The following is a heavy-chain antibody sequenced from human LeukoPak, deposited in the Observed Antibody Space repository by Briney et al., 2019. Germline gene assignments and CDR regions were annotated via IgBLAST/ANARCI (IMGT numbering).Heavy chain of an antibody. CDR1: GYTFTSYG. Sequence: ASVKVSCKASGYTFTSYGISWVRQAPGQGLEWMGWISAYNGNTNYAQKLQGRVTMTTDTSASTAYMELRSLRSDDTAVYYCARVERAGISRYFDWLSNPFDYWGQGTLVTVSS. CDR3: ARVERAGISRYFDWLSNPFDY. J-gene: IGHJ4*02. D-gene: IGHD3-9*01. CDR2: ISAYNGNT. V-gene: IGHV1-18*01.